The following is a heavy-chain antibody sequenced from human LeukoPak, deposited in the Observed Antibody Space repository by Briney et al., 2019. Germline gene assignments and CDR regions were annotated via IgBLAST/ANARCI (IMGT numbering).Heavy chain of an antibody. D-gene: IGHD1-26*01. V-gene: IGHV1-2*06. CDR1: GYTFTGYY. J-gene: IGHJ4*02. CDR3: ARDLSSTSNWEFDF. CDR2: INLNSGGT. Sequence: ASAKVSCKASGYTFTGYYMHWVRQAPGQGLEWMGRINLNSGGTYYAQNFQGRVTMTRDTSISTAYVELSRLTSDDTAMYYCARDLSSTSNWEFDFWGQGTLVTVSS.